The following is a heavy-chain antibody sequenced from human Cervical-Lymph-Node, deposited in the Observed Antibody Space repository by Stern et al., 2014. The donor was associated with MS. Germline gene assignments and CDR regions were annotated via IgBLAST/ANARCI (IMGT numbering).Heavy chain of an antibody. CDR2: IKTTAAGGTV. D-gene: IGHD4/OR15-4a*01. CDR1: GFSFSSAS. V-gene: IGHV3-15*01. CDR3: ATYGGYSDF. J-gene: IGHJ4*02. Sequence: EVQLVESGGGLVKPGESLTLSCAASGFSFSSASMRWVRQAPGKGLEWVGRIKTTAAGGTVEYAAPVRGRLTISRHDSNNTVFLHMSSLKTEDTAVYYCATYGGYSDFWGQGTLVTVSS.